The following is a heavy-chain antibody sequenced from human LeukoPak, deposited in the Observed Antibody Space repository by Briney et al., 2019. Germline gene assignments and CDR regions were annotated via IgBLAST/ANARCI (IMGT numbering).Heavy chain of an antibody. V-gene: IGHV1-46*01. J-gene: IGHJ4*02. D-gene: IGHD5-18*01. CDR1: GYTFTSYY. CDR3: ARDPPVDTAMAGFDY. CDR2: INPSGGST. Sequence: ASVKVSCKASGYTFTSYYMHWVRQAPGQGLEWMGIINPSGGSTSYAQKFQGRVTMTRDTSTSTVYMELISLRSEDTAVYYCARDPPVDTAMAGFDYWGQGTLVTVSS.